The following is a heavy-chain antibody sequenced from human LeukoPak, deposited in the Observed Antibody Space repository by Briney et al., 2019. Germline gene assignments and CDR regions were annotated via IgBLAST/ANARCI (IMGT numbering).Heavy chain of an antibody. Sequence: GGSLRLSCLASGFSFSDYVVHWVRQAPGKGLEWVAVISFHLTTKYYADSVAGRFAISRDNSKRTVYLQMNSLRPDDTAVYYCVREASYSGRSPAFSFDFWGQGTLVTVSS. D-gene: IGHD3-10*01. V-gene: IGHV3-30*09. CDR2: ISFHLTTK. J-gene: IGHJ4*02. CDR1: GFSFSDYV. CDR3: VREASYSGRSPAFSFDF.